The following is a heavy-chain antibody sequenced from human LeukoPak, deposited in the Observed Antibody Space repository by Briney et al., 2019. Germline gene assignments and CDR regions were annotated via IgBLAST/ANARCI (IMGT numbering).Heavy chain of an antibody. CDR2: IYSGGST. D-gene: IGHD3-9*01. Sequence: GGSLRLSCAASGFAFSSQDMGWVRQAPGKGLEWVSVIYSGGSTYYADSVKGRFTISRDNSKNTLYLQMNSLRAEDTAVYYCARESRYYDTLTGPLGMDVWGQGTTVTVSS. V-gene: IGHV3-53*01. CDR3: ARESRYYDTLTGPLGMDV. J-gene: IGHJ6*02. CDR1: GFAFSSQD.